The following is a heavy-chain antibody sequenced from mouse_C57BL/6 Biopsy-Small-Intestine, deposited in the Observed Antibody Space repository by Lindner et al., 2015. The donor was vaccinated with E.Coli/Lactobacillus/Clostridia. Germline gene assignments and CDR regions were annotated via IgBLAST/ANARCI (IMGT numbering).Heavy chain of an antibody. D-gene: IGHD4-1*01. CDR2: FYPGSGNI. CDR1: GYTFTEYT. CDR3: ARHERTGGYFDY. V-gene: IGHV1-62-2*01. Sequence: VQLQESGAELMKPGASVKLSCKASGYTFTEYTIHWVKQRSGQGLEWIGRFYPGSGNIKYNEKFKDKATLTADKSSSTVYMELSRLTSEDSAVYFCARHERTGGYFDYWGQGTTLTVSS. J-gene: IGHJ2*01.